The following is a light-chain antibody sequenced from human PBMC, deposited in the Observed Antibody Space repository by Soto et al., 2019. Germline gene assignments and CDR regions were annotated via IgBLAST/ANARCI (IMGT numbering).Light chain of an antibody. V-gene: IGLV2-14*01. CDR1: SSDVGGYNY. CDR2: EVS. Sequence: QSVLTQPASVSGSPGQSITISCTGTSSDVGGYNYVSWYQQHPGKAPKLMIYEVSNRPSGVSNRFSGSKSGNTASLTISGLQAEDEDDYYCRSYTRSSTRVFGTGTPLTVL. CDR3: RSYTRSSTRV. J-gene: IGLJ1*01.